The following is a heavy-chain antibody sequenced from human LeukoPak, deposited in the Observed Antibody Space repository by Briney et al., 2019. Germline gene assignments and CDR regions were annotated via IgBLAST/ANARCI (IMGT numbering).Heavy chain of an antibody. CDR2: TSYSEGT. Sequence: PSETLSLTCTVSGGSVSRGGYYWNWIRQHPGKGLEWIGFTSYSEGTYYNPSLMSRITISLDRSQNQFSLKMRDVTAADTAVYFCATADWESFYFDSWGQGALVAVSS. D-gene: IGHD1-26*01. CDR1: GGSVSRGGYY. CDR3: ATADWESFYFDS. V-gene: IGHV4-31*03. J-gene: IGHJ4*02.